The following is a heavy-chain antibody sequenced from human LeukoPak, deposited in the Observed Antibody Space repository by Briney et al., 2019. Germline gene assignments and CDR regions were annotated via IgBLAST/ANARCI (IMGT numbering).Heavy chain of an antibody. J-gene: IGHJ4*02. D-gene: IGHD5-24*01. CDR1: GGSFSGYY. V-gene: IGHV4-34*01. CDR2: INHSGST. Sequence: SETLSLTCAVYGGSFSGYYWSWIRQPPGKGLEWIGEINHSGSTNYNPSLKSRVTISVDTSKNQFSLKLSSVTAADTAVYYCARSGRRDGYNWFFYFDYWGQGTLVTVSS. CDR3: ARSGRRDGYNWFFYFDY.